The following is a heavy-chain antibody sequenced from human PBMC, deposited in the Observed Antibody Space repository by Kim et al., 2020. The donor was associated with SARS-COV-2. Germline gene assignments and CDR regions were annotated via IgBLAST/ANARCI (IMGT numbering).Heavy chain of an antibody. Sequence: NTNYAQKPQGRVTMTTETSTSTAYMELRGLGSDDTAVYYCARGRWGAFDPWGQGTLVTVSS. CDR3: ARGRWGAFDP. J-gene: IGHJ5*02. V-gene: IGHV1-18*01. CDR2: NT. D-gene: IGHD3-16*01.